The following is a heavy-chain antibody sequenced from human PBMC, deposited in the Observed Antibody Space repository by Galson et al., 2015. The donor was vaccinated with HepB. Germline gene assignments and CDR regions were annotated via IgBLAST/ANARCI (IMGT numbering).Heavy chain of an antibody. Sequence: SVKVSCKASGYTFSTYSITWVRQAPGQGLEWIGWISPYNRDTHYARKFQGRVTMTTDTFTSTAYMELRSLRSDDTAIYYCARGAVVGVIGGGQYNWFDPWGQGTLVTVSS. D-gene: IGHD2-15*01. CDR1: GYTFSTYS. CDR2: ISPYNRDT. J-gene: IGHJ5*02. V-gene: IGHV1-18*01. CDR3: ARGAVVGVIGGGQYNWFDP.